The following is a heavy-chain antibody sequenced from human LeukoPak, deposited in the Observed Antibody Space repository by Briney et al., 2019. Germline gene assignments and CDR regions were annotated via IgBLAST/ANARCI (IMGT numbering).Heavy chain of an antibody. CDR3: ARVVGSGYYFIDY. Sequence: LRLSCAASGFTFSSYAMSWIRQPPGKGLEWIGYIYHSGSTYYNPSLKSRVTISVDRSKNQFSLKLSSVTAADTAVYYCARVVGSGYYFIDYWGQGTLVTVSS. D-gene: IGHD3-22*01. CDR2: IYHSGST. CDR1: GFTFSSYA. J-gene: IGHJ4*02. V-gene: IGHV4-30-2*01.